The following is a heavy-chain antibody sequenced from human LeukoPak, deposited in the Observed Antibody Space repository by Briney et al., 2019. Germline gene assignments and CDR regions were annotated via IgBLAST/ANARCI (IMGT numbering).Heavy chain of an antibody. V-gene: IGHV3-23*01. CDR2: IGGGAGGT. J-gene: IGHJ6*02. Sequence: GGSLRLSCAASGFTFSSYAMSWVRQAPGKGLEWVSAIGGGAGGTYYADSVKGRFTISRDNSKNTLYLQMNSLRAEDTAVYYCAKGVHQLVYYYGMDVWGQGTTVTVSS. D-gene: IGHD4/OR15-4a*01. CDR3: AKGVHQLVYYYGMDV. CDR1: GFTFSSYA.